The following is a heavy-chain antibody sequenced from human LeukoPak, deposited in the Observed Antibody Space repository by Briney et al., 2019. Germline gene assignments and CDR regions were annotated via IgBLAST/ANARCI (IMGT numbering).Heavy chain of an antibody. CDR1: GGSISSYY. D-gene: IGHD5-12*01. CDR2: IYYSGST. Sequence: PSETLSLTCTVSGGSISSYYWNWVRQPPGKGLEWXGYIYYSGSTNYNPSLESRVAISVDTSKNQFSLKLSSVTAADTAVYYCARDRIYSGYDFFDYWGQGTLVTVSS. J-gene: IGHJ4*02. V-gene: IGHV4-59*01. CDR3: ARDRIYSGYDFFDY.